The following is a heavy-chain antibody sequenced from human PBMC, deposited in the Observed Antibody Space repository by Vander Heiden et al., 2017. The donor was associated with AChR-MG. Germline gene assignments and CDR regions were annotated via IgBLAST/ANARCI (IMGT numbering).Heavy chain of an antibody. D-gene: IGHD5-12*01. CDR3: ARFWSGYDLSPPDY. V-gene: IGHV3-21*01. J-gene: IGHJ4*02. CDR1: GFTFSSYS. CDR2: ISSSSSYI. Sequence: EVQLVESGGGLVKPGGSLRLSCAASGFTFSSYSMNWVRQAPGKGLEWVSSISSSSSYIYYADSVKGRFTISRDNAKNSLYLQMNSLRAEDTAVYYCARFWSGYDLSPPDYWGQGTLVTVSS.